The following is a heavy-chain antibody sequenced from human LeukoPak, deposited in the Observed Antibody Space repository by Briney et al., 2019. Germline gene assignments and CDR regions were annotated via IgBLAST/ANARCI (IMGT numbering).Heavy chain of an antibody. CDR3: ARDGPSRPLT. CDR1: GGSISSGGYY. D-gene: IGHD2-21*02. J-gene: IGHJ4*02. V-gene: IGHV4-31*03. Sequence: PSETLSLTCTVSGGSISSGGYYWSWIRQHPGKGLEWIGYIYYSGSTYYNPSLKSRVTISVDTSKNQFSLKLSSVTAADTAVYYCARDGPSRPLTWGQGTLVTVSS. CDR2: IYYSGST.